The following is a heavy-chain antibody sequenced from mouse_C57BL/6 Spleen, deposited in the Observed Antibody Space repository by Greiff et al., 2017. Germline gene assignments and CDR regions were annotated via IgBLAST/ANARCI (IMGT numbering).Heavy chain of an antibody. CDR2: ISDGGSYT. J-gene: IGHJ3*01. CDR1: GFTFSSYA. CDR3: ARDTFAY. Sequence: EVNLVESGGGLVKPGGSLKLSCAASGFTFSSYAMSWVRQTPEKRLEWVATISDGGSYTYYPDNVKGRFTISRDTAKNNLYLQMSHLKSEDTAMYYCARDTFAYWGQGTLVTVSA. V-gene: IGHV5-4*01.